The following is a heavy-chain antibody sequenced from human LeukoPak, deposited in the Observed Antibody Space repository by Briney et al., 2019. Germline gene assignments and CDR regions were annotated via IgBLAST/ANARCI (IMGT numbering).Heavy chain of an antibody. CDR1: GGSFSGYY. D-gene: IGHD3-3*01. CDR3: AGDNSYYDFWSGYNNWFDP. Sequence: SETLSLTCAVYGGSFSGYYWSWIRQPPGKGLEWIGEINHSGSTNYNPSLKSRVTISVDTSKNQFSLKLSSVTAADTAVYYCAGDNSYYDFWSGYNNWFDPWGQGTLVTVSS. V-gene: IGHV4-34*01. J-gene: IGHJ5*02. CDR2: INHSGST.